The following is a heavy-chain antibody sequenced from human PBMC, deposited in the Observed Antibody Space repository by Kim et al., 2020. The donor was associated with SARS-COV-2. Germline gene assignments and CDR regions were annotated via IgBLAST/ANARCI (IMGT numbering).Heavy chain of an antibody. D-gene: IGHD6-19*01. CDR2: ISWNSGDI. CDR3: AKDSIAVTWTANGYFDL. J-gene: IGHJ2*01. Sequence: GGSLRLSCAASGFTFDDYAMHWVRQVPGKGLEWVSGISWNSGDIHYADSLKGRFTISRDNAKKVLYLQMNSLGADDSAFYYCAKDSIAVTWTANGYFDLWGRGTLVTVSS. V-gene: IGHV3-9*01. CDR1: GFTFDDYA.